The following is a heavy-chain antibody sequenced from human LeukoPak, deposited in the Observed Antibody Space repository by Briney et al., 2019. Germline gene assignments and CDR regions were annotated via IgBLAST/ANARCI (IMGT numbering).Heavy chain of an antibody. V-gene: IGHV1-69*01. CDR2: IIPIFGTA. CDR3: VRDQLSRYYDSSGHDY. Sequence: VASVKVSCKASGGTFSSYAISWVRQAPGQGLEWMGGIIPIFGTANYAQKFQGRVTITADESTSTAYMELSSLRSEDTAVYYCVRDQLSRYYDSSGHDYWGQGTLVTVSS. CDR1: GGTFSSYA. D-gene: IGHD3-22*01. J-gene: IGHJ4*02.